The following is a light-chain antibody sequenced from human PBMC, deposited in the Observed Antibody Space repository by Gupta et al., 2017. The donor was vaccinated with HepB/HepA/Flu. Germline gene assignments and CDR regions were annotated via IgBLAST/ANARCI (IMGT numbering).Light chain of an antibody. CDR3: MQAIHWPWT. J-gene: IGKJ1*01. V-gene: IGKV2-30*02. CDR2: RVS. Sequence: DVVMTQSPVSLPVTLGQPASISCRSSQSLVHRGGNTYLNWFQQRPGQSPRRLIYRVSNRDSGVPDRFSGSGSGTDFTLRISRVDAEDVGVYYCMQAIHWPWTFGQGTKVEI. CDR1: QSLVHRGGNTY.